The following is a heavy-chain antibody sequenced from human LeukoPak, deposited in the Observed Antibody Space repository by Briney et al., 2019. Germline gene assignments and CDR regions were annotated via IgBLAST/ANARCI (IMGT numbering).Heavy chain of an antibody. J-gene: IGHJ4*02. CDR2: IYPGDSDT. V-gene: IGHV5-51*01. Sequence: GESLNICCKGSGYSCTSYCIGWVRQMPGKGLEWMGIIYPGDSDTRYSPSFQGQVTISADKSISTAYLQWSSLKASDAAMYYCARLLEHSYYFDNCGQGNLVTVSS. D-gene: IGHD1/OR15-1a*01. CDR3: ARLLEHSYYFDN. CDR1: GYSCTSYC.